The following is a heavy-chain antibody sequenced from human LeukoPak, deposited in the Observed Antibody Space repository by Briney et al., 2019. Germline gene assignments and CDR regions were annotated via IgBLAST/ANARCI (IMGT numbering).Heavy chain of an antibody. Sequence: PGGSLRLSCAASGFTFSSYAMSWVRQAPGKGLEWVGRIKSKTDGGTTDYAAPVKGRFTISRDDSKNTLYLQMNSLKTEDTAVYYCTTEVVVVPAAITTYDAFDIWGQGTMVTVSS. CDR3: TTEVVVVPAAITTYDAFDI. D-gene: IGHD2-2*01. J-gene: IGHJ3*02. CDR2: IKSKTDGGTT. V-gene: IGHV3-15*01. CDR1: GFTFSSYA.